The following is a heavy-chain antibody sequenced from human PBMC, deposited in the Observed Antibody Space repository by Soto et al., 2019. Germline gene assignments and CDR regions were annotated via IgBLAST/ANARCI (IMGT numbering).Heavy chain of an antibody. J-gene: IGHJ6*03. V-gene: IGHV3-48*01. Sequence: GGSLRLSCAASGFTFSSYSMNWVRQAPGKGLEWVSYISSSSSTIYYADSVKGRFTISRDNAKNSLYLQMNSLRAEDTAVYYCAREKIVVVPAATNPAYYYYMDVWGKGTTVTVSS. CDR2: ISSSSSTI. CDR1: GFTFSSYS. CDR3: AREKIVVVPAATNPAYYYYMDV. D-gene: IGHD2-2*01.